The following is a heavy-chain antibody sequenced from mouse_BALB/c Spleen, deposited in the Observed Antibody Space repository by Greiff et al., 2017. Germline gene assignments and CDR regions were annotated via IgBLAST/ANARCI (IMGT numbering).Heavy chain of an antibody. D-gene: IGHD2-14*01. J-gene: IGHJ3*01. CDR2: ISYDGSN. CDR1: GYSITSGYY. CDR3: ARGYDDAY. Sequence: EVQLQQSGPGLVKPSQSLSLTCSVTGYSITSGYYWNWIRQFPGNKLEWMGYISYDGSNNYNPSLKNRISITRDTSKNQFFLKLNSVTTEDTATYYCARGYDDAYWGQGTLVTVSA. V-gene: IGHV3-6*02.